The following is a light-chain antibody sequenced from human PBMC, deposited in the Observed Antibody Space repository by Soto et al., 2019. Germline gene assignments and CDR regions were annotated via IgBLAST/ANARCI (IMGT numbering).Light chain of an antibody. V-gene: IGKV3-11*01. CDR1: QSISSW. CDR3: QQRSNWPRTIT. Sequence: TQSPSTLSASVGDRVTITCRASQSISSWLAWYQQKPGQAPRLLIYGASTRATGIPARFSGSGSGTDFTLTISSLEPEDFAVYYCQQRSNWPRTITFGQGTRLEIK. CDR2: GAS. J-gene: IGKJ5*01.